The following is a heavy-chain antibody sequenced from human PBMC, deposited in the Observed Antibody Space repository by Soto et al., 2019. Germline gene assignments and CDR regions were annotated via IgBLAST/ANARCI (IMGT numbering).Heavy chain of an antibody. Sequence: ASVKVSCKASGYTFTNYAIHWVRQAPGQTLQWMGRINAGDGNTRYPQSSQGRVTITRDTSATTAYMELRSLRSEDTAVYYCARFSGDGLRNNFDNWGQGTPVTVSS. D-gene: IGHD2-21*01. J-gene: IGHJ4*02. CDR1: GYTFTNYA. V-gene: IGHV1-3*01. CDR3: ARFSGDGLRNNFDN. CDR2: INAGDGNT.